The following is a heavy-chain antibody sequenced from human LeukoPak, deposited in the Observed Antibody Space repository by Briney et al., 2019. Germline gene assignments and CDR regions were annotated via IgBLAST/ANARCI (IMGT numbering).Heavy chain of an antibody. J-gene: IGHJ4*02. CDR1: GGSISSSNW. CDR2: IYHSGST. D-gene: IGHD3-22*01. V-gene: IGHV4-4*02. CDR3: ARSPGGDYYDSSGYYHGALDY. Sequence: SGTLSLTCAVSGGSISSSNWWSWVRQPPGKGPEWIGEIYHSGSTNYNPSLKSRVTISVDKSKSQFSLKLSSVTAADTAVYYCARSPGGDYYDSSGYYHGALDYWGQGTLVTVSS.